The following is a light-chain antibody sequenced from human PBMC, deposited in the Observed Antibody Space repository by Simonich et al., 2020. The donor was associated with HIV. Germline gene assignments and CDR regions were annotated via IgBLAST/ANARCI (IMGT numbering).Light chain of an antibody. CDR2: AVS. V-gene: IGKV2D-29*02. Sequence: DIVLTQTPLSLSVTPGQPASISCKSSQNLLHTDGKAFLYWYLRKPGQSPRLLIYAVSNRFSGVPDRFSGSGSGTHFTLKIGRVEAEDVGVYYCMQSIQLPLTFGGGTKVEIK. J-gene: IGKJ4*01. CDR1: QNLLHTDGKAF. CDR3: MQSIQLPLT.